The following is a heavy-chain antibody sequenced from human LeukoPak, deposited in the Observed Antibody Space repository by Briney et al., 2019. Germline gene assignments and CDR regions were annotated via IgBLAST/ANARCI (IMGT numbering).Heavy chain of an antibody. J-gene: IGHJ6*03. V-gene: IGHV3-48*03. CDR1: GFTFNDYE. CDR3: AREHSGYDFPGRDYYYMDV. CDR2: ISGSGSTI. D-gene: IGHD5-12*01. Sequence: PGGSLRLSCVVSGFTFNDYEMNWVRQASGRGLEWLSYISGSGSTIYYADSVQGRFTMSRDNAKNSLYLQMNSLRAEDTAVYYCAREHSGYDFPGRDYYYMDVWGKGTTVTVSS.